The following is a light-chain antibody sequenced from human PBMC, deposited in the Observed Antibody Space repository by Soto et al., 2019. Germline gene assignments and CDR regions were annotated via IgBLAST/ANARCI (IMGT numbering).Light chain of an antibody. Sequence: IVMTPSPATLSVSPGERVTLSCRASQRLHGSLLWFQKKSGQPPSLLIYGATARVAGVPVRFSGSGGGTEFTLTISSLQSEDFASYFCQQYHDWRRTFGQGTKVDIK. J-gene: IGKJ2*01. V-gene: IGKV3-15*01. CDR3: QQYHDWRRT. CDR2: GAT. CDR1: QRLHGS.